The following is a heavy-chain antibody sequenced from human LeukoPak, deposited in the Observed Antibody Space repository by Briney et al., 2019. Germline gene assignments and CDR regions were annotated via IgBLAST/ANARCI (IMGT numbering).Heavy chain of an antibody. D-gene: IGHD4-17*01. Sequence: GGSLRLSCAASGFTFSSYSMNWVRQAPGEGLEWVSSISSSSSYIYYADSVEGRFTISRDNAKNSLYLQMNSLRAEDTAVYYCARTYGDWEGWFDPWGQGTLVTVSS. V-gene: IGHV3-21*01. CDR1: GFTFSSYS. CDR3: ARTYGDWEGWFDP. J-gene: IGHJ5*02. CDR2: ISSSSSYI.